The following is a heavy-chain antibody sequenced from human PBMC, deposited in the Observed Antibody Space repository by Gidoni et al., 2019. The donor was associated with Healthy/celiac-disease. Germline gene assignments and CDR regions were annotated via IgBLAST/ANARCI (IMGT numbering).Heavy chain of an antibody. J-gene: IGHJ6*02. CDR1: GFTFDDYA. D-gene: IGHD6-6*01. CDR2: ISWNSGSI. Sequence: EVQLVESGGGLVQPGRSLRLSCAASGFTFDDYAMHWVRQAPGKGLEWVSGISWNSGSIGYADSVKGRFTISRDNAKNSLYLQMNSLRAEDTALYYCAKDEAPGQLVAEGVYYYYGMDVWGQGTTVTVSS. CDR3: AKDEAPGQLVAEGVYYYYGMDV. V-gene: IGHV3-9*01.